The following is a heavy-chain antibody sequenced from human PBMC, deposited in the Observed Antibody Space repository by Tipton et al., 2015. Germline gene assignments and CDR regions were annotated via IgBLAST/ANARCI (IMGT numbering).Heavy chain of an antibody. CDR1: GFTFDDFP. Sequence: SLRLSCAGSGFTFDDFPMHWVRQAPGRGLEWVSSINWNGGSVGYADSVKGRFTISRDHAKNSLYLQMNSLRAEDTALYYCAKDRSRITMVRGALGYSYGMDVWGQGTTVTVSS. V-gene: IGHV3-9*01. CDR2: INWNGGSV. J-gene: IGHJ6*02. D-gene: IGHD3-10*01. CDR3: AKDRSRITMVRGALGYSYGMDV.